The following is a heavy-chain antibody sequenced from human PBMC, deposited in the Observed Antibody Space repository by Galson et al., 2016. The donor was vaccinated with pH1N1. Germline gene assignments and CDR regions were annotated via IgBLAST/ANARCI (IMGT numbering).Heavy chain of an antibody. CDR3: ARPFYGGQYWGAAFNI. CDR2: IWYDGSNE. D-gene: IGHD4-23*01. Sequence: SLRLSCAASGFAFSSYDMHWVRQAPGKGLEWEAAIWYDGSNEYYGDSVKGRLTISRDNSKSTLYLQMNSLRDEDTAVYYCARPFYGGQYWGAAFNIWGQGTMVTVSS. J-gene: IGHJ3*02. CDR1: GFAFSSYD. V-gene: IGHV3-33*01.